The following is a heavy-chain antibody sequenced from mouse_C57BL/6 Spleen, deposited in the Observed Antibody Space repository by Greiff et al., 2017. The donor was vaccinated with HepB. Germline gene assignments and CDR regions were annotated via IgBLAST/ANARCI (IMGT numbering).Heavy chain of an antibody. Sequence: EVHLVESGGGLVQPGGSMKLSCVASGFTFSNYWMNWVRQSPEKGLEWVAQIRLKSDNYATHYAESVKGRFTISRDDSKSSVYLQMNNLRAEDTGIYYCTEGDDYAYYYAMDYWGQGTSVTVSS. CDR3: TEGDDYAYYYAMDY. D-gene: IGHD2-4*01. J-gene: IGHJ4*01. CDR1: GFTFSNYW. V-gene: IGHV6-3*01. CDR2: IRLKSDNYAT.